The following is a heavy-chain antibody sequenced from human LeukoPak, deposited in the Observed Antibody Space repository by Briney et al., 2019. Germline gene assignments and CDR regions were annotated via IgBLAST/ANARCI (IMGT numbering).Heavy chain of an antibody. CDR3: ARGRRGSSGWNY. Sequence: GASVKVSCKASGYTFTGYYMHWVRQAPGQGLEWMGWMNPNSGNTGYAQKFQGRVTITRNTSISTAYMELSSLRSEDTAVYYCARGRRGSSGWNYWGQGTLVTVSS. CDR2: MNPNSGNT. D-gene: IGHD6-19*01. J-gene: IGHJ4*02. V-gene: IGHV1-8*03. CDR1: GYTFTGYY.